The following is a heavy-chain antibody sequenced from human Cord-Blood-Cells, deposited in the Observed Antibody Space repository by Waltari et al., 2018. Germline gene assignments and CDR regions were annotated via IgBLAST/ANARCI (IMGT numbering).Heavy chain of an antibody. J-gene: IGHJ5*02. CDR2: SIPIFGTA. CDR1: GGTFSSYA. CDR3: ASFLHCSGGSCYSGWFDP. Sequence: QVQLVQSGAEVKKPGSSVKVSCKASGGTFSSYAISWVRQAPGQGLEWMGGSIPIFGTANDAQKFQGRVTIAADESTSTAYMELSSLRSEDTAVYYCASFLHCSGGSCYSGWFDPWGQGTLVTVSS. V-gene: IGHV1-69*01. D-gene: IGHD2-15*01.